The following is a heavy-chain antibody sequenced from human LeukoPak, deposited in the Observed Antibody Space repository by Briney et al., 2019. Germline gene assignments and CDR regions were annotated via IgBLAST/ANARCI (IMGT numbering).Heavy chain of an antibody. Sequence: SVKVSCKASGGTFSSYAISWMRQAPGQGLEWMGKIILILGIANYAQKFQGRVTITADKSTSTAYMELSSLRSEDTAVYYCARVGWNYYDSSGYYFELGAFDIWGQGTMVTVSS. CDR3: ARVGWNYYDSSGYYFELGAFDI. J-gene: IGHJ3*02. CDR2: IILILGIA. D-gene: IGHD3-22*01. CDR1: GGTFSSYA. V-gene: IGHV1-69*04.